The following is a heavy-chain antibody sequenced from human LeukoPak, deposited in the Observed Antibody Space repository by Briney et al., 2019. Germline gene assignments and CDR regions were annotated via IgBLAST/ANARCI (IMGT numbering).Heavy chain of an antibody. J-gene: IGHJ4*02. CDR3: AKTRQQLAPTYYFDY. D-gene: IGHD6-13*01. CDR2: ISYDGSNK. Sequence: PGRSLRLSCAASGFTFSSYGMHWVRQAPGKGLEWVAVISYDGSNKYYADSVKGRFTISRDNSKNTLYLQMNGLRAEDTAVYYCAKTRQQLAPTYYFDYWGQGTLVTVSS. CDR1: GFTFSSYG. V-gene: IGHV3-30*18.